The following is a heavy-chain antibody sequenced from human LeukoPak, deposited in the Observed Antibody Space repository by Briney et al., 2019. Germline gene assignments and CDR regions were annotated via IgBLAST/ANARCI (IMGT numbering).Heavy chain of an antibody. D-gene: IGHD2-21*01. CDR3: ARATVIGNAPVPVYMDV. CDR2: IGTIGDT. V-gene: IGHV3-13*01. Sequence: GGSLRLSCAASGFTFITYDMHWVRQVSGKGLEWVSSIGTIGDTFYPGSVKGRFTISRENAKNSLYLQMNGLRAGDTAVYYCARATVIGNAPVPVYMDVWGKGTTVTVSS. CDR1: GFTFITYD. J-gene: IGHJ6*03.